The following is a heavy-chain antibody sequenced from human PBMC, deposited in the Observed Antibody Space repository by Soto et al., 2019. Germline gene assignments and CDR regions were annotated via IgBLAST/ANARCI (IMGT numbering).Heavy chain of an antibody. J-gene: IGHJ6*03. D-gene: IGHD1-20*01. Sequence: GASVKVSWKASGDTFTSYGISWVRQAPGQGLEWMGWISAYNGNTNYAQKLQGRVTMTTDTSTSTAYMELRSLRSDDTAVYYCARDRGITGTDYYYYYYMDVWGKGTTVTVSS. CDR3: ARDRGITGTDYYYYYYMDV. CDR1: GDTFTSYG. CDR2: ISAYNGNT. V-gene: IGHV1-18*01.